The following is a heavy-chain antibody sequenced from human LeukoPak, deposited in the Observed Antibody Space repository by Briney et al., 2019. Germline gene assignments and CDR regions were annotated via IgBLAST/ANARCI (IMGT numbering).Heavy chain of an antibody. D-gene: IGHD3-22*01. V-gene: IGHV1-2*02. Sequence: ASVKVSCKASGYTFTDYYMHWVRQAPGQGLEWVGWINPNSGGTRYAQKFQGRVTMTRDTSISTAYMELSSLRSDDTAVYYCARDRYYYDSSGYYGNWFDPWGQGTLVTVSS. CDR3: ARDRYYYDSSGYYGNWFDP. J-gene: IGHJ5*02. CDR2: INPNSGGT. CDR1: GYTFTDYY.